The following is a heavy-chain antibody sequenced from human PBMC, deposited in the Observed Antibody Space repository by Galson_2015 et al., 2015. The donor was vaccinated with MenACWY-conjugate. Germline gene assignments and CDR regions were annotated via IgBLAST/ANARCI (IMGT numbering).Heavy chain of an antibody. V-gene: IGHV3-30*01. CDR3: ARTRIARVYYFDY. CDR2: YDGSNK. J-gene: IGHJ4*02. Sequence: YDGSNKYYADSVKGRFTISRDNSKNTLYLQMNSLRAEDTAVYYCARTRIARVYYFDYWGQGTLVTVSS. D-gene: IGHD2-15*01.